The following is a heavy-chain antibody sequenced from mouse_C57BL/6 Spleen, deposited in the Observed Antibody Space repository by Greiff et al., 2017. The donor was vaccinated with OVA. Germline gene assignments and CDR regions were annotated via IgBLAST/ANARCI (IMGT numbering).Heavy chain of an antibody. Sequence: QLQQSGAELARPGASVKMSCKASGYTFTSYTMHWVKQRPGQGLEWIGYINPSSGYTKYNQKFKDKATLTADKSSSTAYMQLSSLTSEDSAVYYCARSSTYYAMDYWGQGTSVTVSS. V-gene: IGHV1-4*01. CDR3: ARSSTYYAMDY. CDR1: GYTFTSYT. J-gene: IGHJ4*01. CDR2: INPSSGYT.